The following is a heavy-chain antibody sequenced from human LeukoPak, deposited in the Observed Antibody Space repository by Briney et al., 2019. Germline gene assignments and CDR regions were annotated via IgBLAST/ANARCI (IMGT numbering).Heavy chain of an antibody. V-gene: IGHV6-1*01. CDR3: TRNRLWANDI. CDR2: TYYRSKWYN. D-gene: IGHD1-26*01. CDR1: GDSVSSDSVT. J-gene: IGHJ3*02. Sequence: SQTLSLTCAISGDSVSSDSVTWNWIRQSPSRGLEWLGRTYYRSKWYNNYAKSVESRIRIIPDTSKNQFSLQLNSVTPEDTAVYYCTRNRLWANDIWGQGTLVTVSS.